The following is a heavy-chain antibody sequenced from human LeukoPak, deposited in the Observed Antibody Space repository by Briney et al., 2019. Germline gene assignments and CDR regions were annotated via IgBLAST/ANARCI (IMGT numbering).Heavy chain of an antibody. CDR2: IYYSGST. V-gene: IGHV4-61*02. CDR1: GGSISSGSYY. CDR3: ARAGYSSGWYYFDY. J-gene: IGHJ4*02. Sequence: SQTLSLTCTVSGGSISSGSYYWSWIRQPAGKGLEWIGRIYYSGSTNYNPSLKSRVTISVDTSKNQFSLKLSSVTAADTAVYYCARAGYSSGWYYFDYWGQGTLVTVSS. D-gene: IGHD6-19*01.